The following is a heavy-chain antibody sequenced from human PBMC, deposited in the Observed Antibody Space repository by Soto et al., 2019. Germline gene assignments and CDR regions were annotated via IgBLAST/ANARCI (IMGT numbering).Heavy chain of an antibody. CDR2: INPNSGGT. Sequence: QVQLVQSGAEVKKPGASVKVSCKASGYTFTGYYMHWVRQPPGQGLEWMGWINPNSGGTNYAQKFQGRVTMPRDTSISTAYMELSRLRSDDTAVYYCARRGVAVAGKRTYYYYYGMDVWGQGTTVTVSS. CDR3: ARRGVAVAGKRTYYYYYGMDV. CDR1: GYTFTGYY. V-gene: IGHV1-2*02. J-gene: IGHJ6*02. D-gene: IGHD6-19*01.